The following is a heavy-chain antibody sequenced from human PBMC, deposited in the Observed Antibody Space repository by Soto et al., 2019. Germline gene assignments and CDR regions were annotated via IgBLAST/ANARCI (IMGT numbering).Heavy chain of an antibody. CDR1: GGSISSGGYS. CDR3: ASYFIDWGTNWFDP. Sequence: KPSETLSLTCAVSGGSISSGGYSWSWIRQPPGKGLEWIGYIYHSGSTYYNPSLKSRVTISVDRSKNQFSLKLSSVTAADTAVYYCASYFIDWGTNWFDPWGQGTLVTVSS. J-gene: IGHJ5*02. CDR2: IYHSGST. V-gene: IGHV4-30-2*01. D-gene: IGHD3-9*01.